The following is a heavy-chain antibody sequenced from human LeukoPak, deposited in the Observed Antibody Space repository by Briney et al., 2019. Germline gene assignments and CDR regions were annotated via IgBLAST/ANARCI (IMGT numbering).Heavy chain of an antibody. D-gene: IGHD3-3*01. J-gene: IGHJ5*02. CDR2: INPNSGGT. CDR3: ARGHDFWSGHGAGWFDP. V-gene: IGHV1-2*04. Sequence: ASVKVSCKASGYTFTGYYMHWVRQAPGQGLEWMGWINPNSGGTNYAQKFQGWVTMTRDTSISTAYMELSRLRSDDTAVYYCARGHDFWSGHGAGWFDPWGQGTLVTVSS. CDR1: GYTFTGYY.